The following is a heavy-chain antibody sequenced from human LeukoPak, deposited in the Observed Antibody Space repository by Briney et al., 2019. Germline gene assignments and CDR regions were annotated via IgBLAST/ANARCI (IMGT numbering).Heavy chain of an antibody. CDR2: IYPGDSDT. CDR3: ARQGGPRYSSSYRFDY. D-gene: IGHD6-6*01. J-gene: IGHJ4*02. V-gene: IGHV5-51*01. CDR1: GYSFTSYW. Sequence: PGESLKISCKGSGYSFTSYWIGWVRQMPGKGLEWMGIIYPGDSDTRYSPSFQGQVTISADKSISTAYLQWSSLKASDTAMYYCARQGGPRYSSSYRFDYWGQGTLVTVSS.